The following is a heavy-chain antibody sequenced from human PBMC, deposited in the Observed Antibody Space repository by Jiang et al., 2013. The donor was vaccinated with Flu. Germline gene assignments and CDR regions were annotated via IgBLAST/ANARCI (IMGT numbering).Heavy chain of an antibody. CDR1: GGSISSSSYY. CDR2: IYYSGTT. CDR3: ARGSSGWPFDY. Sequence: GSGLVKPSETLSLTCTVSGGSISSSSYYWGWLRQPPGKGLEWIGSIYYSGTTPYNPSLKSRVTISVDTSKDHFSLKLSSVTAADTAVYYCARGSSGWPFDYWGQGTLVTVSS. D-gene: IGHD6-19*01. J-gene: IGHJ4*02. V-gene: IGHV4-39*02.